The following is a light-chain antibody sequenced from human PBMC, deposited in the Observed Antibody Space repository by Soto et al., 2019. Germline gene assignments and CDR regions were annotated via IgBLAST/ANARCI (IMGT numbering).Light chain of an antibody. CDR2: EVN. Sequence: QSVLTQPPSASGSPGQSVTISCTGTSSDVGGYNYVSWYQQHPGKAPKVMIYEVNKRPSGVPDRFSGSKSGNTASLTISGLQGEDEADYYCKSYTGINNWVFGGGTKLTVL. V-gene: IGLV2-8*01. CDR3: KSYTGINNWV. J-gene: IGLJ3*02. CDR1: SSDVGGYNY.